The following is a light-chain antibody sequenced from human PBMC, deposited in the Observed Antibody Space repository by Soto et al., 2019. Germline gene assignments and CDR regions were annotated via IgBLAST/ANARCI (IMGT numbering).Light chain of an antibody. J-gene: IGLJ2*01. Sequence: QSALNQPASVSGSPGQSITISCTGTRSDIGSYNYVSWYQQHPGKAPKLMISEVSNRPSGVSDRFSGSKSGNTASLTISGLQAEDEADYYCSSYTNNNNLLFGGGTKVTVL. V-gene: IGLV2-14*01. CDR3: SSYTNNNNLL. CDR1: RSDIGSYNY. CDR2: EVS.